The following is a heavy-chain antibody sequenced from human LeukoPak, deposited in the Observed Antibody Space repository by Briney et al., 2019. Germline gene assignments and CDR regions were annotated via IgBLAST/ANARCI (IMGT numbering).Heavy chain of an antibody. J-gene: IGHJ3*02. V-gene: IGHV4-59*11. CDR2: ISYIGST. D-gene: IGHD4-17*01. Sequence: PSETLSLTCTASGGSFSSHYWSWIRQPPGKGLEWIGYISYIGSTNYNPSLRGRVTISVDTSKNQFSLKLSSVTAADTAVYYCARDPTTVTKGLDIWGQGTMVTVSS. CDR3: ARDPTTVTKGLDI. CDR1: GGSFSSHY.